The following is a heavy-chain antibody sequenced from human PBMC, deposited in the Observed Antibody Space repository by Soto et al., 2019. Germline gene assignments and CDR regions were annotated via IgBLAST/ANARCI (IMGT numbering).Heavy chain of an antibody. J-gene: IGHJ5*02. D-gene: IGHD5-18*01. V-gene: IGHV3-74*01. CDR1: GFTFSSYW. CDR2: INTDGSST. Sequence: GGALRLSCAASGFTFSSYWMFWVRQAPGKGLGWVSRINTDGSSTIYADSVKGRFTISRDNAKNTLYLQMNSLRVDDTAIYYCAKVLSGFSYGRAWGQGT. CDR3: AKVLSGFSYGRA.